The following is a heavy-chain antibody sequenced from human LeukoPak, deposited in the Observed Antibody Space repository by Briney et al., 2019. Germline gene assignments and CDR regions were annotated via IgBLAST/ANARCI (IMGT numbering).Heavy chain of an antibody. CDR1: GYTFTSYG. V-gene: IGHV1-18*01. CDR2: ISAYNGNT. CDR3: ATGAYYDFWSGYYVYYYGMDV. Sequence: ASVKVSCKASGYTFTSYGISWVRQAPGQGLEWMGWISAYNGNTNYAQKLQGRVTMTTDTSTSTVYMELSSLRSEDTAVYYCATGAYYDFWSGYYVYYYGMDVWGQGTTVTVSS. D-gene: IGHD3-3*01. J-gene: IGHJ6*02.